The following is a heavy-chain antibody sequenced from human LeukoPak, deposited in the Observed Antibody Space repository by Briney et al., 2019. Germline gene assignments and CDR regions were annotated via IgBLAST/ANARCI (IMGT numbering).Heavy chain of an antibody. V-gene: IGHV1-2*02. CDR2: INPNSGGT. CDR1: GYTFTGYY. D-gene: IGHD5-18*01. J-gene: IGHJ6*02. Sequence: ASVKVSCKASGYTFTGYYMHWVRQAPGQGLEWMGWINPNSGGTNYAQKFQGRVTMTRDTSISTAYMELSRLRSDDTAVYYCARGGQLWGDYYGMDVRGQGTTVTVSS. CDR3: ARGGQLWGDYYGMDV.